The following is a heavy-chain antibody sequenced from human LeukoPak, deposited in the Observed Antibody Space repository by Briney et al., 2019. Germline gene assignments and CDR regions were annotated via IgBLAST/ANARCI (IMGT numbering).Heavy chain of an antibody. CDR1: GGTFSSYA. J-gene: IGHJ5*02. CDR2: IIPVFGTA. Sequence: SVTVSFKASGGTFSSYAISWVRQAPGQGLEWMGGIIPVFGTANYAQKFQGRVTITTDESTSTAYMELSSLRSEDTAVYYCAYSSSWHLEGNWFDPWGQGTLVTVSS. V-gene: IGHV1-69*05. CDR3: AYSSSWHLEGNWFDP. D-gene: IGHD6-13*01.